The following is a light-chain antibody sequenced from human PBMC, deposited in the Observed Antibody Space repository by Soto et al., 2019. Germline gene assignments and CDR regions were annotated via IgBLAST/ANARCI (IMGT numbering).Light chain of an antibody. CDR2: KAS. J-gene: IGKJ1*01. CDR1: HNISSW. CDR3: QHYNSYSEA. V-gene: IGKV1-5*03. Sequence: IQMTQSPSTLSGSVGDRFNIACRASHNISSWLAWYQQKPGKAPKLLIYKASTLKSGVPSRFSCSGSGTEFTLTISSLQHDDFATYYCQHYNSYSEAFGQGTKADIK.